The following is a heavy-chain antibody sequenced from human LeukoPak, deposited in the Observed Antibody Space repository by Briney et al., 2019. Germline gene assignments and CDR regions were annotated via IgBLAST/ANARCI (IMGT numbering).Heavy chain of an antibody. J-gene: IGHJ4*02. D-gene: IGHD1-26*01. Sequence: PGGSLRLSCAASGFTFRSYAMHWVRQAPGKGLEWMSVISYDGSNIYFAESVKGRFTISRDNSKNTLYLQMNSLRVEDTAVYYCASRIVGTPDYFDYWGQGTLVTVSS. CDR2: ISYDGSNI. CDR1: GFTFRSYA. V-gene: IGHV3-30*14. CDR3: ASRIVGTPDYFDY.